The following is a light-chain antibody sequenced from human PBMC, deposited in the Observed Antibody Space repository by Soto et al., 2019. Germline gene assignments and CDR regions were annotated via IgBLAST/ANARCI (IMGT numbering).Light chain of an antibody. Sequence: DIQMTQSPSSLSASVGDRVTVTCRASQSISSYLNWYQQKPGKAPKLLIYAASSLQSGVPSRFSGSGSGTDFTLTISSLQAEDFATYYCQHSYSTPPWTFGQGTKVEIK. V-gene: IGKV1-39*01. CDR3: QHSYSTPPWT. CDR1: QSISSY. J-gene: IGKJ1*01. CDR2: AAS.